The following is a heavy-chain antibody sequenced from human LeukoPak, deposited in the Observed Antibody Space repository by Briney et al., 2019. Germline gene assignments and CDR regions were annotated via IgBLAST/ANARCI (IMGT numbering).Heavy chain of an antibody. J-gene: IGHJ5*02. CDR1: GGTFSSYT. CDR3: AREDIVVVVAATRGHWFDP. V-gene: IGHV1-69*04. D-gene: IGHD2-15*01. CDR2: IIPILGIA. Sequence: ASAKVSCKASGGTFSSYTISWVRQAPGQGLEWMGRIIPILGIANYAQKFQGRVTITADKSTSTAYMELSSLRSEDTAVYYCAREDIVVVVAATRGHWFDPWGQGTLVTVSS.